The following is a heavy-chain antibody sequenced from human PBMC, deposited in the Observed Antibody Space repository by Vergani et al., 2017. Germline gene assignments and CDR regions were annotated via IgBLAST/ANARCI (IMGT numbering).Heavy chain of an antibody. J-gene: IGHJ4*02. Sequence: QVQLVQSGAEVKKPGASVKVSCKVSGYTLTELSMHWVRQAPGKGLEWMGWINPNSGGTNYAQKFQGRVTMTRDTSISTAYMELSRLRSDDTAVYYCARDKERWDFDYWGQGTLVTVSS. CDR2: INPNSGGT. D-gene: IGHD4-23*01. CDR1: GYTLTELS. CDR3: ARDKERWDFDY. V-gene: IGHV1-2*02.